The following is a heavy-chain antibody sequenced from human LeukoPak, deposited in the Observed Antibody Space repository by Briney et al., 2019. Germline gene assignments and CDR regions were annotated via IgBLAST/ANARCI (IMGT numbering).Heavy chain of an antibody. CDR2: INPNSGGT. Sequence: ASVKVSCKASGYTFTGYYMHWVRQAPGQGLEWMGRINPNSGGTNYAQKFQGRVTMTRDTSISTAYMELSRLRSDDTAVYYCARKGYSYGYYYYYMDVWGKGTTVTVSS. V-gene: IGHV1-2*06. J-gene: IGHJ6*03. CDR1: GYTFTGYY. CDR3: ARKGYSYGYYYYYMDV. D-gene: IGHD5-18*01.